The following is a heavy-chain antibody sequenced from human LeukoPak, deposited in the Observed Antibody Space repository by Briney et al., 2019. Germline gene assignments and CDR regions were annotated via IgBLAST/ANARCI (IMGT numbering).Heavy chain of an antibody. CDR2: IKQDGSEK. D-gene: IGHD3-10*01. CDR1: GFTFSSYW. CDR3: ARPLHSSSRGHAGFDY. Sequence: GGSLRLSCAASGFTFSSYWMTWVRQAPGKGLEWVTNIKQDGSEKYYVDSVRGRFTISRDNAKNSLYLQMNSLRAEDTAVYYCARPLHSSSRGHAGFDYWGQGTLVTVSS. V-gene: IGHV3-7*01. J-gene: IGHJ4*02.